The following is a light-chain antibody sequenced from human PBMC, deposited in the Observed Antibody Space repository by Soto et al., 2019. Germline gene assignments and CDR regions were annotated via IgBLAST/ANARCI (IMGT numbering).Light chain of an antibody. J-gene: IGKJ4*01. CDR3: QQYFSTPLT. CDR1: QTALFSSNNKNY. V-gene: IGKV4-1*01. Sequence: DIVMTQSPDSLAVSLGERATINCKSSQTALFSSNNKNYLAWYQQKPGQSPKLLIYWASTRESGVPDRFSGSGSETDFTLTISSLQAEDVAVYYCQQYFSTPLTFGGGTKVDIK. CDR2: WAS.